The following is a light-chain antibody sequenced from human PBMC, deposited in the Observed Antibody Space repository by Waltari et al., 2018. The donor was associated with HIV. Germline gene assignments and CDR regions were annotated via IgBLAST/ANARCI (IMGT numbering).Light chain of an antibody. CDR3: QHYGSSQIT. J-gene: IGKJ5*01. CDR1: QSVSSSY. V-gene: IGKV3-20*01. Sequence: EIVLTQSPGTLSLSPGERATLSCRASQSVSSSYLAWYQQKPGQAPRLLIYDASNRATGIPDRFSDSGSGTDFTLTISRLEPEDLAVYYCQHYGSSQITFGQGTRLEIK. CDR2: DAS.